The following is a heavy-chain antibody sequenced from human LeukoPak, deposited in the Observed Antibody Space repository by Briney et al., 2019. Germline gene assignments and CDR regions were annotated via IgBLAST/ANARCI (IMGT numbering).Heavy chain of an antibody. CDR3: ARDEEFYCGGDCYSRSPPDY. CDR1: GYTFTSYG. D-gene: IGHD2-21*01. J-gene: IGHJ4*02. V-gene: IGHV1-18*01. CDR2: ISAYNGNT. Sequence: GASVKVSCKASGYTFTSYGISWVRQAPGQGLEWMGWISAYNGNTNYAQKLQGRVTMTTDTSTSTAYMELRSLRSDDTAVYYCARDEEFYCGGDCYSRSPPDYWGQGTLVTVSS.